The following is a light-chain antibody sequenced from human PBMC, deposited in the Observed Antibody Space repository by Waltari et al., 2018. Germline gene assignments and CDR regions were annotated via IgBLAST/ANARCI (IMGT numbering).Light chain of an antibody. Sequence: QSALTQPASVSGSPGQSITISCTGTSSDVGAYNYVSWYQQHPGKAPKLMIFDVSNRPSGVSIRFSGSKSGNTASLTISGLQAEDEAGYYCSSYISSSTLELFGGGTSLTVL. CDR2: DVS. J-gene: IGLJ2*01. CDR1: SSDVGAYNY. V-gene: IGLV2-14*03. CDR3: SSYISSSTLEL.